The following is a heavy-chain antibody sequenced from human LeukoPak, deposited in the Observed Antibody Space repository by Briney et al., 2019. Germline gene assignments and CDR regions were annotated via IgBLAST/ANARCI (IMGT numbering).Heavy chain of an antibody. CDR3: ATDSGYDIYYYYGMDV. CDR1: GGSISSYY. D-gene: IGHD5-12*01. CDR2: IYYSGST. V-gene: IGHV4-59*01. J-gene: IGHJ6*02. Sequence: PSETLSLTCTVSGGSISSYYWSWIRQPPGKGLEWIGYIYYSGSTNYNPSLESRVTISVDTSKNQFSLKLSSVTAADTAVYYCATDSGYDIYYYYGMDVWGQGTTVTVSS.